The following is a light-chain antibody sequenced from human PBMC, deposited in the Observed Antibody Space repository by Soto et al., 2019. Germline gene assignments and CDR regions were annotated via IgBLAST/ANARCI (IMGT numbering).Light chain of an antibody. CDR2: GAS. V-gene: IGKV3-20*01. Sequence: TRSRGTGPLSPGERGTRXCRASQGVSSSYLAWYQQKPGEAPRLLIYGASSRATGIPDRFSGIGSGTYFSLAISSLEPEDSAVYYCQVYGSPPISFGQGTRLDI. CDR1: QGVSSSY. J-gene: IGKJ5*01. CDR3: QVYGSPPIS.